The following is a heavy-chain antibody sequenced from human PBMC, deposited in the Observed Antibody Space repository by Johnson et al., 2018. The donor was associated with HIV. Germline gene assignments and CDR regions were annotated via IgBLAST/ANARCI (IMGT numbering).Heavy chain of an antibody. J-gene: IGHJ3*02. CDR1: GFTFSSYA. CDR3: AGGRNGRNAFDI. V-gene: IGHV3-30*04. D-gene: IGHD2-8*01. Sequence: QVQLVESGGGVVQPGRSLRLSCAASGFTFSSYAMHWVRQAPGKGLEWVAVISFHANEKHYGDSVRGRFTISRDNSKNTLSLQMNSLTTEDTAVYYCAGGRNGRNAFDIWGQGTMVTVSS. CDR2: ISFHANEK.